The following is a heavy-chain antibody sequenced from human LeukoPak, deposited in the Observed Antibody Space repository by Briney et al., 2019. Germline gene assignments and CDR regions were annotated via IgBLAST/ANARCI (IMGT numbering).Heavy chain of an antibody. V-gene: IGHV3-73*01. D-gene: IGHD4-23*01. CDR3: TEYGGNSDAFDI. J-gene: IGHJ3*02. CDR2: IRSKANSYAT. Sequence: GGSLRLSCAASGFTFSGSAMHWVRQASGKGLEWVGRIRSKANSYATAYAASVKGRFTISRDDSKNTAYLQMNSLKTEDTAVYYCTEYGGNSDAFDIWGQGTMVTVSS. CDR1: GFTFSGSA.